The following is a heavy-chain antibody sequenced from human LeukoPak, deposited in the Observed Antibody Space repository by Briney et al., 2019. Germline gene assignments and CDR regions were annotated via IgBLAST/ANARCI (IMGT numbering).Heavy chain of an antibody. J-gene: IGHJ4*02. V-gene: IGHV4-34*01. CDR3: ARAHYDFWSGYYTINPYYFDY. CDR2: INHSGST. Sequence: SETLSLTCAVYGGSFSGYYWSWIRQPPGKGLEWIGEINHSGSTNYNPSLKSRVTISVDTSKNQFSLKLSSVTAADTAVYYCARAHYDFWSGYYTINPYYFDYWGQGTLVTVSS. CDR1: GGSFSGYY. D-gene: IGHD3-3*01.